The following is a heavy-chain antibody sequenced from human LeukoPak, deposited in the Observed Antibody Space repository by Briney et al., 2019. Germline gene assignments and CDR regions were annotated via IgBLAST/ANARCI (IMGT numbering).Heavy chain of an antibody. D-gene: IGHD3-16*01. J-gene: IGHJ6*02. CDR1: GGSISTYY. Sequence: SDTLSLTCTVSGGSISTYYWTWIRQPPGKGLEWIGYIYYSGSTNYNPSLKSRVTISVDTSKNQFSLKLSSVTAADTAVYYCARVAAGGYYYYGMDVWGQGTTVTVSS. CDR2: IYYSGST. CDR3: ARVAAGGYYYYGMDV. V-gene: IGHV4-59*01.